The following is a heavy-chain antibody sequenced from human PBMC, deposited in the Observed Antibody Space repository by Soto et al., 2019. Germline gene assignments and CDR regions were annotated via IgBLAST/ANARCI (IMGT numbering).Heavy chain of an antibody. CDR3: VKDDGGYPSTAPH. J-gene: IGHJ4*02. D-gene: IGHD3-22*01. CDR1: GITISNYP. CDR2: ISGSGDRT. V-gene: IGHV3-23*01. Sequence: EVQLLESGGGLVQPGGSLRLSCAASGITISNYPMSWVRQAPGKGLDWVSGISGSGDRTYYGDSAKGRFTISKDISKNSVSLQLDSPGVEDTAVYFCVKDDGGYPSTAPHWAQGTLVTVAS.